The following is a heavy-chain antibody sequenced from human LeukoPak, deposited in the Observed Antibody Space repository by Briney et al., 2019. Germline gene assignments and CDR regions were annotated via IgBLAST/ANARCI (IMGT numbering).Heavy chain of an antibody. Sequence: SGTLSLTCTVSGGSISSGDYYWSWIRQPPGKGLEWIGYIYYSGSTYYNPSLKSRVTISVDTSKNQFSLKLSSVTAADTAVYYCARVAGSSWYSWFNPWGQGTLVTVSS. D-gene: IGHD6-13*01. V-gene: IGHV4-30-4*01. CDR2: IYYSGST. CDR3: ARVAGSSWYSWFNP. J-gene: IGHJ5*02. CDR1: GGSISSGDYY.